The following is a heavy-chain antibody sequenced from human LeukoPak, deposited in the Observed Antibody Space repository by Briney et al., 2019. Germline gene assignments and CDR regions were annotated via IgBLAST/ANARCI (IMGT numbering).Heavy chain of an antibody. D-gene: IGHD6-13*01. CDR3: ARDNTDSSSWYTDFDY. V-gene: IGHV1-18*01. Sequence: ASVKVSCKASGYTFTSYGISWVRQAPGQGLEWMGWISAYNGNTNYAQKLQGRVTMTTDTSTSTAYMELRSLRSDDTAVYYCARDNTDSSSWYTDFDYWGQGTLVTVPS. CDR2: ISAYNGNT. CDR1: GYTFTSYG. J-gene: IGHJ4*02.